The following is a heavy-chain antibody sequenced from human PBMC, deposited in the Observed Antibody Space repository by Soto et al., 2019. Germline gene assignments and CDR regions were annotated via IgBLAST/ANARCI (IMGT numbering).Heavy chain of an antibody. CDR3: AHSYQPIAVADEGWYFDY. D-gene: IGHD6-19*01. CDR2: IYWDDDK. V-gene: IGHV2-5*02. J-gene: IGHJ4*02. CDR1: GFSLSTSGVG. Sequence: GSGPTLVNPTQTLTLTCTFSGFSLSTSGVGVGWIRQPPGKALEWLALIYWDDDKRYSPSLKSRLTITKDTSKNQVVLTMTNMDPVDTATYYCAHSYQPIAVADEGWYFDYWGQGTLVTVSS.